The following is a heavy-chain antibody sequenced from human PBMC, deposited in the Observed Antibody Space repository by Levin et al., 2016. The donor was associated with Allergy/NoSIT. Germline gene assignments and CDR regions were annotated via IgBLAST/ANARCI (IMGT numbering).Heavy chain of an antibody. D-gene: IGHD3-16*01. V-gene: IGHV4-39*01. Sequence: WIRQPPGKGLEWIGSIYYSGSTYYNPSLKSRVTISVDTSKNQFSLKLSSVTAADTAVYYCARHVAQLEQLTVWGQGTLVTVSS. CDR3: ARHVAQLEQLTV. CDR2: IYYSGST. J-gene: IGHJ4*02.